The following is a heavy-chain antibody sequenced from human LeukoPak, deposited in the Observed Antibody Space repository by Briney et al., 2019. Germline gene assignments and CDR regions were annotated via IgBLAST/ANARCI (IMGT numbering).Heavy chain of an antibody. Sequence: SETLSLTCTVSGVPVMNNFWAWIRQPAGKGLEWVGRIYTGGNTNYNPSLKSRVTISVDTSKNQFSLNLTSVTAADTAIYYCARDHGLLGALDPWGQGTLVTVSS. D-gene: IGHD1-26*01. CDR3: ARDHGLLGALDP. CDR1: GVPVMNNF. CDR2: IYTGGNT. J-gene: IGHJ5*02. V-gene: IGHV4-4*07.